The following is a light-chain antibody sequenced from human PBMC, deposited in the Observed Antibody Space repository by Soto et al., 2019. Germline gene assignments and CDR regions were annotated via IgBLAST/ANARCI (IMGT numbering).Light chain of an antibody. CDR3: QQYNSYS. J-gene: IGKJ1*01. CDR1: QTISDW. Sequence: DIQMTTSPSTLPASVRDRVTITCRASQTISDWWAWYQQKPWTAPKVLIYHASNLQSGVPSRFSGSGSGTEFTLTISSLQPDDFATYYCQQYNSYSFGQGTKVDIK. V-gene: IGKV1-5*01. CDR2: HAS.